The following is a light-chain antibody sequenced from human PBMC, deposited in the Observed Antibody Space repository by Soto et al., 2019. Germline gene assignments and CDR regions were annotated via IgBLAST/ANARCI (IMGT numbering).Light chain of an antibody. Sequence: QSALTQPASVSGSPGQSITISCTGTSSDVGGYNYVSWYQQHPGKAPKLMIYEVSNRPSGVSNRFSDSKSGNTASLTISGLQAEDEAEYYCSSYTSSSTLYVFGTGSKLTVL. CDR3: SSYTSSSTLYV. J-gene: IGLJ1*01. CDR2: EVS. CDR1: SSDVGGYNY. V-gene: IGLV2-14*01.